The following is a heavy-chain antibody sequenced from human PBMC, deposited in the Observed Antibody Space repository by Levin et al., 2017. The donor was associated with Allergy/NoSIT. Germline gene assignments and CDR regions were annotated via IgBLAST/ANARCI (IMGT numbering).Heavy chain of an antibody. J-gene: IGHJ4*02. Sequence: SQTLSLTCTVSGGSISSSYWSWIRQPPGKGLEWIGYIYYSGSTNYNPSLKSRVTISVDTSKNQFSLKLSSVTAADTAVYYCARDGLRYFDWRLLDYWGQGTLVTVSS. CDR1: GGSISSSY. CDR2: IYYSGST. CDR3: ARDGLRYFDWRLLDY. V-gene: IGHV4-59*01. D-gene: IGHD3-9*01.